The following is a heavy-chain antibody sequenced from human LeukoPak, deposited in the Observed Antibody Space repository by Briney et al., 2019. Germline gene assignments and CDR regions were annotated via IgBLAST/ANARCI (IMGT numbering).Heavy chain of an antibody. CDR3: AKLRYSYGYGDEGY. CDR1: GFTFSSYA. V-gene: IGHV3-23*01. CDR2: ISGSGGST. Sequence: PGGSLRLSCAASGFTFSSYAMSWVRQAPGKGLEWVSAISGSGGSTYYADSVKGRFTISRDNSKNTLYLQMNSLRAEDTAVYYCAKLRYSYGYGDEGYWGQGTLVTVSS. D-gene: IGHD5-18*01. J-gene: IGHJ4*02.